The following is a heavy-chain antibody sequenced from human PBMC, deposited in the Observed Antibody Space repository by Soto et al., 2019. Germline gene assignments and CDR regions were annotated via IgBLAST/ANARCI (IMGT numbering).Heavy chain of an antibody. J-gene: IGHJ5*02. Sequence: EVQLVESGGGLVQPGGSLRLSCAASGFTFSDYWMHWVRQAPGKGLVWVSRLKSDGSSTSYADSVKGRFTISRDNARSTLFLQMNRLRAEDTAVYYCARSWGGELVTWGLGTLVIVSS. D-gene: IGHD3-16*01. V-gene: IGHV3-74*01. CDR1: GFTFSDYW. CDR2: LKSDGSST. CDR3: ARSWGGELVT.